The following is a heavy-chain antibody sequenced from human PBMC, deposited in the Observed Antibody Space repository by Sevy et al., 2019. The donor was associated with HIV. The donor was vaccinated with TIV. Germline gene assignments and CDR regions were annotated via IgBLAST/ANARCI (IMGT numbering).Heavy chain of an antibody. CDR1: GSTFSSYA. CDR3: AKFYDSSGYCDY. Sequence: GGSLRLSCAASGSTFSSYAMSWVRQAPGKGLEWVSAISGSGGSTYYADSVKGRFTISRDNSKNTLYLQMNSLRAEDTAVYYCAKFYDSSGYCDYWGQGTLVTVSS. V-gene: IGHV3-23*01. D-gene: IGHD3-22*01. CDR2: ISGSGGST. J-gene: IGHJ4*02.